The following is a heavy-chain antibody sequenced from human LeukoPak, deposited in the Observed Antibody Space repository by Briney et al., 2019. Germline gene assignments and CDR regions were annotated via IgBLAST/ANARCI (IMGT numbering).Heavy chain of an antibody. CDR1: GGSISSGGYY. CDR2: IYYSGST. D-gene: IGHD2-15*01. CDR3: AREVVVVVAATSGAYYFDY. V-gene: IGHV4-31*03. Sequence: SETLSLTCTVSGGSISSGGYYWSWIRQHPGKGLEWIGYIYYSGSTYYNPSLKSRVTISVDTSKNQFSLKLSSVTAADTAVYYCAREVVVVVAATSGAYYFDYWGQGTLVTVSS. J-gene: IGHJ4*02.